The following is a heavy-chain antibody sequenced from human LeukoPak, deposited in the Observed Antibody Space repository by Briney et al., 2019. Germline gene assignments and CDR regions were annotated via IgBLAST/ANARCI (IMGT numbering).Heavy chain of an antibody. CDR2: VFDSERT. J-gene: IGHJ4*02. V-gene: IGHV4-59*11. D-gene: IGHD5-18*01. CDR3: ATIKRGSIYGYFDF. Sequence: SSETQSLNCTVSGGSLSTHYWSWIRQPPGKGLVGIGYVFDSERTKDNPSLKSRATLSADTSKNQFSLRLTSVTAADSAVYYCATIKRGSIYGYFDFWGQGVLVTVSS. CDR1: GGSLSTHY.